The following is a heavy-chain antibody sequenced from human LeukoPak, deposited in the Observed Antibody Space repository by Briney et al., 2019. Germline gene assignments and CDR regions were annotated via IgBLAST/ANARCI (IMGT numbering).Heavy chain of an antibody. CDR1: GGSFSGYY. D-gene: IGHD1-26*01. Sequence: PSETLSLTCAVYGGSFSGYYWSWIRQPPGKGPEWIGEINHSGSTNYNPSLKSRVTISVDTSKNQFSLKLSSVTAADTAVYYCARPTIVGATTRAFDIWGQGTMVTVSS. CDR2: INHSGST. J-gene: IGHJ3*02. CDR3: ARPTIVGATTRAFDI. V-gene: IGHV4-34*01.